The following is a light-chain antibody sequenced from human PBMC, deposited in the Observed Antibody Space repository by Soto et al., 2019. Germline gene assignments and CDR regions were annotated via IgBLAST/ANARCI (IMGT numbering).Light chain of an antibody. CDR1: QSVSSK. CDR2: GAS. V-gene: IGKV3-20*01. J-gene: IGKJ4*01. CDR3: QQFSSYPLT. Sequence: EIVLTQSPGTLSLSPGERATFSVGASQSVSSKLAWYQQKPGQAPRLLIYGASTRATGIPARFSGSGSGTDFTLTISRLEPEDFAVYYCQQFSSYPLTVGGGTKV.